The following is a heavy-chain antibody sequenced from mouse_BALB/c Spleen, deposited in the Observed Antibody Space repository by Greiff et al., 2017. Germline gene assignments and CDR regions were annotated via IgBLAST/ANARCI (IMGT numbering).Heavy chain of an antibody. J-gene: IGHJ2*01. Sequence: EVQGVESGGGLVKPGGSLKLSCAASGFTFSSYAMSWVRQSPEKRLEWVAEISSGGSYTYYPDTVTGRFTISRDNAKNTLYLEMSSLRSEDTAMYYCARNWDVHFDYWGQGTTLTVSS. CDR1: GFTFSSYA. CDR2: ISSGGSYT. D-gene: IGHD4-1*01. CDR3: ARNWDVHFDY. V-gene: IGHV5-9-4*01.